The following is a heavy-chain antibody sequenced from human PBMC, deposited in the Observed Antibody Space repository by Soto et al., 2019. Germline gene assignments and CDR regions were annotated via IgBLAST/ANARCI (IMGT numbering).Heavy chain of an antibody. CDR1: GFTLSSYW. CDR3: ARDKNWNDVSYYGMDV. J-gene: IGHJ6*02. CDR2: INSDGSST. D-gene: IGHD1-1*01. V-gene: IGHV3-74*01. Sequence: GGSLRLSCAASGFTLSSYWMRWVRQSPGKGLVWVSRINSDGSSTSYADSVKGRFTISRDNAKNTLYLQMNSLRAEDTAVYYCARDKNWNDVSYYGMDVWGQGTTVTVSS.